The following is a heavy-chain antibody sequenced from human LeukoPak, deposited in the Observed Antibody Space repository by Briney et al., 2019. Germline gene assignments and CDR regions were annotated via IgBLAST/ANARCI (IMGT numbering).Heavy chain of an antibody. CDR1: GFTLRSHW. J-gene: IGHJ4*02. V-gene: IGHV3-74*01. Sequence: GGSLRLSCAASGFTLRSHWMHWFRQVPGKGLMWVSYITNDGGDTRYADPVKGRFTISRDNAKNMLYLQMDSLRVEDTAVYYCARPFTGYSVDYWGQGTLVTVSS. CDR2: ITNDGGDT. D-gene: IGHD6-13*01. CDR3: ARPFTGYSVDY.